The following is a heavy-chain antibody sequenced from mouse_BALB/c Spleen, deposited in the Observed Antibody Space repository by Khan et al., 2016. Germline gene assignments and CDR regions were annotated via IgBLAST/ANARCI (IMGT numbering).Heavy chain of an antibody. CDR1: GFNIKDTY. CDR3: ARSPYDYDVGFAY. CDR2: IDPANGNT. V-gene: IGHV14-3*02. D-gene: IGHD2-4*01. J-gene: IGHJ3*01. Sequence: VRLQQSGAELVKPGASVKLSCTASGFNIKDTYMHWVKQRPEQGLEWIGRIDPANGNTKYDPKFQGKATITAETSSNTAYLQLSSLTSEDTAVYYCARSPYDYDVGFAYWGQGTLVTGSA.